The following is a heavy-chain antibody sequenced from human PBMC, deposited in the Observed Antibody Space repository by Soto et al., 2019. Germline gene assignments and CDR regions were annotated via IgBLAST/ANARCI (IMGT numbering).Heavy chain of an antibody. V-gene: IGHV4-4*07. J-gene: IGHJ4*02. Sequence: SETLPLTCTVSWFSINSFYLPLILQPAGKGLEWIGRIHSSGTTNYNPSLSSRVTMSVDPSKNQFSLRLTSVTAADTAVYYCARDRIIGTSYSDYWGQGILVTVSS. D-gene: IGHD1-7*01. CDR1: WFSINSFY. CDR2: IHSSGTT. CDR3: ARDRIIGTSYSDY.